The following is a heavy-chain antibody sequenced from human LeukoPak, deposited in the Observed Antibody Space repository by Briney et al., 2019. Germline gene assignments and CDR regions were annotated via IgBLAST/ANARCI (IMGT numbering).Heavy chain of an antibody. D-gene: IGHD3-22*01. CDR1: GGSISSGNYF. Sequence: PSETLSLTCTVAGGSISSGNYFWSWIRQPPGKGLEWIGYIYDSGSTYYNPSLKSRVSISVDTSKNQFSLKLSSVTAADTAVYYCARRITYYYDSSGYQGGPFDYWGQGTLVTVSS. CDR3: ARRITYYYDSSGYQGGPFDY. V-gene: IGHV4-30-4*01. CDR2: IYDSGST. J-gene: IGHJ4*02.